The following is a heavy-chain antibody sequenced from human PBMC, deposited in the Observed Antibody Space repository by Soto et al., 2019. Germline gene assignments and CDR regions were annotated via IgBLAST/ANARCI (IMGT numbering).Heavy chain of an antibody. Sequence: PGGSLRLSCAASGFTFSSYGMPWVRQAPGKGLEWVAVIWYDGSNKYYADSVKGRFTISRDNSKNTLYLQMNSLRAEDTAVYYCARDGATRGVYYYYYMDVWGKGTTVTVSS. CDR2: IWYDGSNK. CDR3: ARDGATRGVYYYYYMDV. V-gene: IGHV3-33*01. D-gene: IGHD1-26*01. J-gene: IGHJ6*03. CDR1: GFTFSSYG.